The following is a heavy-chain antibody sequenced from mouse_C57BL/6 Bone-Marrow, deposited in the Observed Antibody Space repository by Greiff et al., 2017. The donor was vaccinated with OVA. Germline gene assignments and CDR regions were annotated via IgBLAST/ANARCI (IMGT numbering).Heavy chain of an antibody. CDR3: ARDGDYFDY. CDR1: GFTFSDYY. V-gene: IGHV5-16*01. D-gene: IGHD1-1*02. J-gene: IGHJ2*01. CDR2: INYDGSST. Sequence: EVMLVESEGGLVQPGSSMKLSCTASGFTFSDYYMAWVRQVPEKGLEWVANINYDGSSTYYLDSLKSRFIISRDNAKNILYLQMSSLKSEDTATYYCARDGDYFDYWGKGTTLTVSS.